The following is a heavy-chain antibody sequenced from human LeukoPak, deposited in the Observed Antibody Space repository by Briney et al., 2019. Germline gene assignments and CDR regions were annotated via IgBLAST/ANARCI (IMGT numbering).Heavy chain of an antibody. CDR1: GFTFSSYA. D-gene: IGHD4-17*01. V-gene: IGHV3-23*01. J-gene: IGHJ4*02. CDR2: ISGSGGST. Sequence: GGSLRLSCAASGFTFSSYAMSWVRQAPGKGLEWVSAISGSGGSTYYADSVKGRFTISRDNSKNTLYLQMNSLRAEDTAVYSCARDPYGDYALDYWGQGTLVTVSS. CDR3: ARDPYGDYALDY.